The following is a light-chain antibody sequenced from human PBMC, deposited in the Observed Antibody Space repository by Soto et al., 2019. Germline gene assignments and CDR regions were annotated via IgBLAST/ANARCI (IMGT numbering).Light chain of an antibody. CDR3: CSYAGSYTFGVV. J-gene: IGLJ2*01. CDR1: SSDVGGYNY. Sequence: QSALTQPRSVSGSPGQSVTISCTGTSSDVGGYNYVSWYQQHPGKAPKLMIYDVSKRPSGVPDRFSGSKSGNTASLTISGLQAEDEADYYCCSYAGSYTFGVVFGGGTKLTFL. V-gene: IGLV2-11*01. CDR2: DVS.